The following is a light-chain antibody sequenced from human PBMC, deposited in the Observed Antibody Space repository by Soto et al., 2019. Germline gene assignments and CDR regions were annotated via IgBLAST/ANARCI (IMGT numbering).Light chain of an antibody. CDR2: RDD. J-gene: IGLJ1*01. CDR3: AAWDDSLHGYV. Sequence: QSVLTQPPAASGTPGQRVTTSCSGTSYNIGRNFVLWFQQLPGAAPKLLIYRDDQRPSGVPDRFSGSKSGTSASLAISGLQSDIEAEYYCAAWDDSLHGYVFGIGTKLTVL. V-gene: IGLV1-44*01. CDR1: SYNIGRNF.